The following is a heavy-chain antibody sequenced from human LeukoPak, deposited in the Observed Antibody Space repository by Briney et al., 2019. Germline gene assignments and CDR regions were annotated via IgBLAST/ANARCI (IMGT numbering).Heavy chain of an antibody. J-gene: IGHJ4*02. CDR3: SRGLDRRTLGY. CDR2: IHPSGRL. CDR1: GASFSSGDKC. V-gene: IGHV4-31*01. D-gene: IGHD2-2*03. Sequence: PSETLSLTCTVSGASFSSGDKCWNCIRQSPGKGLDWIGSIHPSGRLYNHPALERLLTTSIDTSKNPYSLNLNYRTAAHSASYFCSRGLDRRTLGYWGQGSLVTVSS.